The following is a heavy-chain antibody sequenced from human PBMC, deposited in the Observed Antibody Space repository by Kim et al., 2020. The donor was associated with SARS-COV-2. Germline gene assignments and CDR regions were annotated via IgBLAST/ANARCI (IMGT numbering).Heavy chain of an antibody. J-gene: IGHJ5*02. D-gene: IGHD3-22*01. CDR1: GYSISSGHY. CDR3: ARGWVGYYDTSGYFDP. V-gene: IGHV4-38-2*02. CDR2: IYPTGST. Sequence: SETLSLTCTVSGYSISSGHYWGWIRQPPGKGLELIGSIYPTGSTNYSPSLKSRVTISVDTSKNQFSLKLSSATAADTAVYYCARGWVGYYDTSGYFDPWGQGSLVTVTS.